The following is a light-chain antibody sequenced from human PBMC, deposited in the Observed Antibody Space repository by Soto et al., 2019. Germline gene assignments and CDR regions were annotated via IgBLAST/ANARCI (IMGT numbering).Light chain of an antibody. CDR1: QSVSSN. J-gene: IGKJ3*01. V-gene: IGKV3-15*01. CDR2: GAS. CDR3: QQYNNWPPWT. Sequence: EIVMTQSPATLSVSPGERATLSCRTSQSVSSNLAWYQQKPGQAPRVLIYGASTRATGIPARFSGSGSGTEFTLTISSLQSEDFAVYYCQQYNNWPPWTFGPGTKVDIK.